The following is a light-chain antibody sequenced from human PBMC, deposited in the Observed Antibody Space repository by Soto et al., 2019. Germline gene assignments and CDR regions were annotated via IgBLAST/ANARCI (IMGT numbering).Light chain of an antibody. Sequence: QSVLTQSPSVSWTPGQRVTISCSGGSSNIGSNTVNWYQQLPGTAPRLLIYSTTQRPSGVPDRFSGSKSGTSASLAISGLQSEDEADYYCAAWDDTLNGVVFGGGTKSPS. CDR1: SSNIGSNT. CDR3: AAWDDTLNGVV. V-gene: IGLV1-44*01. CDR2: STT. J-gene: IGLJ2*01.